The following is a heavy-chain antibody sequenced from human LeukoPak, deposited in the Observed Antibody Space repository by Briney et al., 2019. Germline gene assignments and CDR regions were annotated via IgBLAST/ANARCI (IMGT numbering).Heavy chain of an antibody. J-gene: IGHJ5*02. CDR1: GFTFTDYY. CDR3: ARGKYIGFCSGGSCSNWFDL. CDR2: ISSSGDTV. D-gene: IGHD2-15*01. V-gene: IGHV3-11*01. Sequence: PGGSLRLSCAASGFTFTDYYMNWIRQAPGKGLEWVADISSSGDTVHYADSVKGRFTISRDNAKNSLFLQMNSLRGDDTAVYYCARGKYIGFCSGGSCSNWFDLWGQGTLVTVSS.